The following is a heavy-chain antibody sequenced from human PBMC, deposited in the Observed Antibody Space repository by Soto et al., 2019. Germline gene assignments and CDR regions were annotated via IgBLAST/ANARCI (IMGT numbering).Heavy chain of an antibody. Sequence: EVQLVESGGGLVKPGGSLRLSCAASGFTFSNAWMSWVRQAPGTGLEWVGRIKSKTDGGTTDYAAPVKGRFTISRDASKNTLYLQMNSLKTEDTAVYYCTTVGSYYYGPIDYWGQGTLVTVSS. V-gene: IGHV3-15*01. CDR3: TTVGSYYYGPIDY. CDR1: GFTFSNAW. CDR2: IKSKTDGGTT. D-gene: IGHD3-10*01. J-gene: IGHJ4*02.